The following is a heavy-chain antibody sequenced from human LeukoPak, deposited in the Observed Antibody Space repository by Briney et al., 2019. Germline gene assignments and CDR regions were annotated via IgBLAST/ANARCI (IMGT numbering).Heavy chain of an antibody. CDR2: INHSGST. Sequence: SETLSLTCAVYGGSFSGYYWSWIRQPPGKGLEWIGEINHSGSTNYNPSLKSRVTISVHTSKNQFSLKLSSVTAADTAVYYCARGRKRYYYDSSGYLDYWGQGTLVTVSS. V-gene: IGHV4-34*01. CDR1: GGSFSGYY. CDR3: ARGRKRYYYDSSGYLDY. D-gene: IGHD3-22*01. J-gene: IGHJ4*02.